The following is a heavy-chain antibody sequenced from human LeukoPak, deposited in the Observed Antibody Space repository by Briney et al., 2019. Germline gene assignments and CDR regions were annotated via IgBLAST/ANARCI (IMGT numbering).Heavy chain of an antibody. J-gene: IGHJ4*02. CDR1: GASISSNSHY. V-gene: IGHV4-61*05. CDR2: IYYSGST. D-gene: IGHD6-6*01. CDR3: ARGVAARPDY. Sequence: SETLSLTCIVSGASISSNSHYWGWVRQPPGKGLEWIGYIYYSGSTNYNPSLKSRVTISVDTSKNQFSLKLSSVTAADTAVYYCARGVAARPDYWGQGTLVTVSS.